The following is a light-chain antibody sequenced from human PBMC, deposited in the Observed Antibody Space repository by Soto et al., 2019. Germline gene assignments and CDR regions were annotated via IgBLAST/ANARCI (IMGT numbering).Light chain of an antibody. CDR1: QSVSSN. Sequence: ETVMTQSPATLSVSPGERPTLSCRASQSVSSNLAWYQQKPGQAPRLLIYDASTRATRIPARFSGSGSGTEFTLTVSSLQSEEFAVYYCQQYNTWPLTFGPGTKVDIK. CDR2: DAS. J-gene: IGKJ3*01. V-gene: IGKV3-15*01. CDR3: QQYNTWPLT.